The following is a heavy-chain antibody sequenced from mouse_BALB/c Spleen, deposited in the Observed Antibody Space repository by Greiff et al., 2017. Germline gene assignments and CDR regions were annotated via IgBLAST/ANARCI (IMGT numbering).Heavy chain of an antibody. D-gene: IGHD1-2*01. CDR3: AREGATATFDY. CDR2: IYPGDGDT. CDR1: GYAFSSSW. Sequence: QVQLQQSGPELVKPGASVKISCKASGYAFSSSWMNWVKQRPGQGLEWIGRIYPGDGDTNYNGKFKGKATLTADKSSSTAYMQLSSLTSVDSAVYFCAREGATATFDYWGQGTTLTVSS. V-gene: IGHV1-82*01. J-gene: IGHJ2*01.